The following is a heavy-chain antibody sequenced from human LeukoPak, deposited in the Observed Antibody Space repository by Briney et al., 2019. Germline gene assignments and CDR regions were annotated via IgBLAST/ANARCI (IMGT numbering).Heavy chain of an antibody. J-gene: IGHJ4*02. CDR2: IYPGDSDT. D-gene: IGHD2-15*01. V-gene: IGHV5-51*01. Sequence: GESLRISCKGSGYSFTSYWISWVRQLPGKGQEGMGIIYPGDSDTRYSPSFQGQVTISADKSISTAYLQWRSLKASDTAMYYCARARYCSGGSCYAEYWGQGTLATVSS. CDR1: GYSFTSYW. CDR3: ARARYCSGGSCYAEY.